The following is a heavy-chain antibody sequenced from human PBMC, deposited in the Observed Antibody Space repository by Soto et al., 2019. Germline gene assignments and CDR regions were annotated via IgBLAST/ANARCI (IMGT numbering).Heavy chain of an antibody. Sequence: QVQLVESGGGVVQPGRSLRLSCAASGFTFSSYGMHWAHQAPGKGLEWVAVISHDGRNKYYADSVKGRFTISRDNSKNTLYLQMNSLRAEDTAVYYCAKDSYFDYIWGSYRTNYFDSWGQGTLVSVSS. CDR2: ISHDGRNK. V-gene: IGHV3-30*18. CDR3: AKDSYFDYIWGSYRTNYFDS. J-gene: IGHJ4*02. D-gene: IGHD3-16*02. CDR1: GFTFSSYG.